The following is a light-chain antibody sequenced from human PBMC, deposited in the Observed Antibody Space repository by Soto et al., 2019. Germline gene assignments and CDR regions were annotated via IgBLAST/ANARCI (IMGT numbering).Light chain of an antibody. CDR1: SSDIGGYNF. Sequence: QSALTQPASVSGSPGQSITIPCTGTSSDIGGYNFVSWYQQHPGKPPQLLIYEVTYRPSGVSNRFSGSKSGYTASLTISGLQAEDEADYYCCSHTSSSTWVFCGGTKLTVL. CDR2: EVT. CDR3: CSHTSSSTWV. J-gene: IGLJ3*02. V-gene: IGLV2-14*01.